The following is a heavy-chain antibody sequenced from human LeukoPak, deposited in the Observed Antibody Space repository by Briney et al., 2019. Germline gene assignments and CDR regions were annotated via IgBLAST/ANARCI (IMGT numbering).Heavy chain of an antibody. CDR1: GFTSSSYG. Sequence: GGSLRLSCAASGFTSSSYGMHWVRQAPGKVLEWVAFIRYDGSNKYYAESVKGRFTISRDNSKNTLYLQMNSLRAEGTAVYYCAKEMTWYYYDSSGYYFDYWGQGTLVTVSS. CDR3: AKEMTWYYYDSSGYYFDY. V-gene: IGHV3-30*02. J-gene: IGHJ4*02. CDR2: IRYDGSNK. D-gene: IGHD3-22*01.